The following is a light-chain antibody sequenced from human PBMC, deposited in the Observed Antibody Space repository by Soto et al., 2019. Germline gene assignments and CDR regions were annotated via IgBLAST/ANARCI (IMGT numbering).Light chain of an antibody. V-gene: IGKV3-20*01. CDR1: QTVNTY. Sequence: EIVFTQSPSTLSLSPGERATLSCRASQTVNTYLAWYQQKPGQAPRLLIYGASNRATGIPDRFSGSGSGTDFTLTISRLEPEDFAVYYCQQYGSSGTFGQGSKVDIK. CDR2: GAS. CDR3: QQYGSSGT. J-gene: IGKJ1*01.